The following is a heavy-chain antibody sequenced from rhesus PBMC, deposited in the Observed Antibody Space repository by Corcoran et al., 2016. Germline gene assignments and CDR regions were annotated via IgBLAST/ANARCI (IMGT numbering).Heavy chain of an antibody. Sequence: QVQLQESGPGLVKPSETLSLTCAAPGYSISSGYYWSWIRQPPGQGLEWIGYITYKGAPSYTPSLESRDTLTRDTAKNHFSRSLSSVTAADTSGYYCAGRSAEIQWVHRFGSDYWGQGVLVTVSS. V-gene: IGHV4-122*02. D-gene: IGHD5-24*01. CDR1: GYSISSGYY. J-gene: IGHJ4*01. CDR2: ITYKGAP. CDR3: AGRSAEIQWVHRFGSDY.